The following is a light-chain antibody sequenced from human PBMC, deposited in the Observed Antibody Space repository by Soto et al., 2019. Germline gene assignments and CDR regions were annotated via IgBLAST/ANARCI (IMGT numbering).Light chain of an antibody. J-gene: IGKJ3*01. Sequence: DIQMTQSPSSLSASVGDRVTITCRASQDIGDDLDWFQQKPGKAPKRLIYASSGLQSGAPARFSGSGSGTEFALTLSNLYPEDFATYYCLQHNSLPFTFGPGTKVDVK. CDR2: ASS. V-gene: IGKV1-17*02. CDR1: QDIGDD. CDR3: LQHNSLPFT.